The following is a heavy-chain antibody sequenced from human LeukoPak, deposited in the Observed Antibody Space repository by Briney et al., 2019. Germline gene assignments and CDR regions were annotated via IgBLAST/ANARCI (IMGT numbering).Heavy chain of an antibody. CDR1: GGSISSSSYY. Sequence: SETLSLTCTVSGGSISSSSYYWGWIRQPPGKGLEWIGSIYYSGCTYYNPSLKSRVTISVDTSKNQFSLKLSSVTAADTAVYYCARHGANCSGGSCYENWFDPWGQGTLVTVSS. V-gene: IGHV4-39*01. CDR3: ARHGANCSGGSCYENWFDP. D-gene: IGHD2-15*01. J-gene: IGHJ5*02. CDR2: IYYSGCT.